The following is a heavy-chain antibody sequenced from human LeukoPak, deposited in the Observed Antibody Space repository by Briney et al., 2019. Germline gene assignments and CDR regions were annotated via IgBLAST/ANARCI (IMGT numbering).Heavy chain of an antibody. D-gene: IGHD1-26*01. Sequence: GGSLRLSWAPSESTFISHVMHWARRAPGKGLDWVAIILFDGSSKYYADSVKGRFTISRDNSKNTLSLQMNSLRPDDTAVYYCARDLSGSWTIDYWGQGTLVTVSS. CDR2: ILFDGSSK. CDR3: ARDLSGSWTIDY. V-gene: IGHV3-30*04. CDR1: ESTFISHV. J-gene: IGHJ4*02.